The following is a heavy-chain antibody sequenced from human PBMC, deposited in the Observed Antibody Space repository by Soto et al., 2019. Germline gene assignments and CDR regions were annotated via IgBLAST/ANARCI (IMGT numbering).Heavy chain of an antibody. V-gene: IGHV1-69*01. Sequence: QVQLVQSGAEVKKPGSSVKVSCKASGGTFSSYAISWVRQAPGQGLEWMGGIIPIFGTANYAQKFQGRVTITADESTSTAYMELRSLRSEDTAVYYCARVTYYYDSSGYYADYYFDYWGQGTLVTVSS. CDR3: ARVTYYYDSSGYYADYYFDY. CDR2: IIPIFGTA. D-gene: IGHD3-22*01. CDR1: GGTFSSYA. J-gene: IGHJ4*02.